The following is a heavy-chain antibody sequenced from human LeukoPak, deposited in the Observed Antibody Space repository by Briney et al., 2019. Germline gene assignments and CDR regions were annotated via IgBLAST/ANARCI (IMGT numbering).Heavy chain of an antibody. D-gene: IGHD1-26*01. CDR3: ARARGSYYDDFFFDY. CDR2: TNSDGSST. CDR1: GFTFSGHW. Sequence: GGSLRLSCAVSGFTFSGHWMFWVRQAPGKGLVWVSSTNSDGSSTGYTDSVKGRFTVSRDNAKNTLYLQMNSLRAEDTAVYYCARARGSYYDDFFFDYWGQGTLVTVSS. V-gene: IGHV3-74*01. J-gene: IGHJ4*02.